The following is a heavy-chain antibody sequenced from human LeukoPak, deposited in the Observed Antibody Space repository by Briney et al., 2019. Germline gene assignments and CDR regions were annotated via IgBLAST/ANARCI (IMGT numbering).Heavy chain of an antibody. J-gene: IGHJ4*02. V-gene: IGHV3-23*01. CDR2: ISGSGGST. Sequence: PGGSLRLSCAASGFTFSSYAMSWVRQAPGKGLEWVSAISGSGGSTYYADSVKGRFTISRDNSKNTLYLQMNSLRAEDTAVYYCAKEGQLRNRGYSGYVSAYYFDYWGQGTQVTVSS. CDR1: GFTFSSYA. D-gene: IGHD5-12*01. CDR3: AKEGQLRNRGYSGYVSAYYFDY.